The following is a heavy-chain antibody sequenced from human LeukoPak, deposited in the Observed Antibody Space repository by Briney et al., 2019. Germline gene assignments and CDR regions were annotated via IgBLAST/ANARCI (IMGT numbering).Heavy chain of an antibody. CDR1: GGSFSGYY. J-gene: IGHJ4*02. Sequence: SETRSLNCAVYGGSFSGYYWSWIRQPPGKGLEWIGEINHSGSTNYNPSLKSRVTISVDTSKNQFSLKLSSVTAADTAVYYCARDLPKYYYDRYFDYWGQGTLVTVSS. V-gene: IGHV4-34*01. D-gene: IGHD3-22*01. CDR2: INHSGST. CDR3: ARDLPKYYYDRYFDY.